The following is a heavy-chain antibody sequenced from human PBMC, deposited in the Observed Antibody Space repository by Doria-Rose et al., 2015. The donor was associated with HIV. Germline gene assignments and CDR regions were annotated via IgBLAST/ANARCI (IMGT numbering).Heavy chain of an antibody. CDR2: LFSDDER. CDR3: ARIKSSRWYHKYYFDF. V-gene: IGHV2-26*01. D-gene: IGHD6-13*01. Sequence: LKESGPVLVKPTETLTLTCTVSGVSLSSPGMGVSWIRQPPGKALEWLAKLFSDDERSYKTSLKSRLTISRGTSKSQVVLTMTDMDPVDTATYYCARIKSSRWYHKYYFDFWGQGTLVIVSA. CDR1: GVSLSSPGMG. J-gene: IGHJ4*02.